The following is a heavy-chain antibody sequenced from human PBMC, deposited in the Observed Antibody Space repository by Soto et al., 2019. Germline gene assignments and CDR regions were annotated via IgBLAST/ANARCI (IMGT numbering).Heavy chain of an antibody. V-gene: IGHV3-23*01. Sequence: GGSMRLSCTASGFIFSTYAMNWVRQAPGKGLEWVSAISGSGDSTYYADSVKDRFTISKDNSKNTLHLQMNSLRAEDTAVYYCAKGTAYCGGDCYIAFDVWGRGTMVTVS. CDR2: ISGSGDST. CDR3: AKGTAYCGGDCYIAFDV. D-gene: IGHD2-21*02. CDR1: GFIFSTYA. J-gene: IGHJ3*01.